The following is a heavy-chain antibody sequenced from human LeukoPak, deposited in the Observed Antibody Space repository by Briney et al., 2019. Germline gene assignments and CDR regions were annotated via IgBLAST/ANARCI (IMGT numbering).Heavy chain of an antibody. V-gene: IGHV4-59*01. CDR1: GGSISSYY. Sequence: SETLSLTCTVSGGSISSYYWSWIRQPPGKGLEWIGYIYYSGSTNYNPSLKSRVTISVDTSKNQFSLKLSSVTAADTAVYYCARVFDYGDSLYFDYWGQGTLVTVSS. D-gene: IGHD4-17*01. CDR2: IYYSGST. J-gene: IGHJ4*02. CDR3: ARVFDYGDSLYFDY.